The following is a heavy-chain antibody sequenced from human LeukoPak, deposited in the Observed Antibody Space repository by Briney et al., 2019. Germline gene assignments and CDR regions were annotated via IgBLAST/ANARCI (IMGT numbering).Heavy chain of an antibody. CDR3: GIRDTSDYYVF. CDR1: GFTFRTYA. D-gene: IGHD3-22*01. J-gene: IGHJ4*02. V-gene: IGHV3-23*01. CDR2: TGSNGVT. Sequence: GGSLRLSCTGSGFTFRTYAFSWVRQAPGKGLEWVSATGSNGVTYYADSVKGRFTISRDNSKNALYLQMNGLRADDTAVYYCGIRDTSDYYVFWGQGTLVTVSS.